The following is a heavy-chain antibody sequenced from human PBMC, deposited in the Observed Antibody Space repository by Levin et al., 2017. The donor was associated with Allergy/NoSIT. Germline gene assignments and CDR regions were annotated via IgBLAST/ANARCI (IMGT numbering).Heavy chain of an antibody. D-gene: IGHD2-2*02. V-gene: IGHV3-74*01. CDR1: GFTFSSYW. CDR3: STSCYTRRCDY. CDR2: INSDGSST. Sequence: RAGGSLRLSCAASGFTFSSYWMHWVRQAPGKGLVWVSRINSDGSSTSYADSVKGRFTISRDNAKNTLYLQMNSLRAEDTAVYYCSTSCYTRRCDYWGQGTLVTVSS. J-gene: IGHJ4*02.